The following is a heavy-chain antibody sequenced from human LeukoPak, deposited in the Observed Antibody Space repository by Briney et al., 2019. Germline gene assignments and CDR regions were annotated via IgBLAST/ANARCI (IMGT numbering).Heavy chain of an antibody. CDR3: ARGRYCSNTSCYTPLVDY. Sequence: SVKVSCKASGGTLSSYAISWVRQAPGQGLEWMGGIIPIFGTANYAQKFQGRVTITADESTSTAYMELSSLRSEDTAVYYCARGRYCSNTSCYTPLVDYWGQGTLVTVSS. CDR2: IIPIFGTA. J-gene: IGHJ4*02. D-gene: IGHD2-2*02. CDR1: GGTLSSYA. V-gene: IGHV1-69*01.